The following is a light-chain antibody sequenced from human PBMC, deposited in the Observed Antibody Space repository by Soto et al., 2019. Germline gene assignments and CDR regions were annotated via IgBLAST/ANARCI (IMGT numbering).Light chain of an antibody. CDR2: GAS. Sequence: EIVLTQSPGTLSLSPGERATLSCRASQSFISNLAWYQQKPGQAPRLLIYGASSRATGIPDRFSGSGSGTDFTLTISRLEPEDFAVYYCQQYGSSPGTFGQGTKVDIK. V-gene: IGKV3-20*01. J-gene: IGKJ1*01. CDR3: QQYGSSPGT. CDR1: QSFISN.